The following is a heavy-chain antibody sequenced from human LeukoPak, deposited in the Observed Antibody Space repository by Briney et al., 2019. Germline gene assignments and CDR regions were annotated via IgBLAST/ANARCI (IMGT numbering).Heavy chain of an antibody. CDR1: GFTLSDYY. Sequence: QTGGSLRLSCAASGFTLSDYYIDWVRQAPGKGLEWVVRSRNKANSYTTEYAAYVEGRFTVSRDDSKNSLYLQMNSLKTEDTAVYFCGRVPTGSGMDVWGQGTTVIVSS. V-gene: IGHV3-72*01. CDR2: SRNKANSYTT. D-gene: IGHD1-1*01. CDR3: GRVPTGSGMDV. J-gene: IGHJ6*02.